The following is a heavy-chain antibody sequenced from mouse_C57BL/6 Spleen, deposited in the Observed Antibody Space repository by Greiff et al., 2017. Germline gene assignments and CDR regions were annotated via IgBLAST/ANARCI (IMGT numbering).Heavy chain of an antibody. CDR3: AGTITTKDYAMDY. D-gene: IGHD1-1*01. Sequence: EVQLQQSVAELVRPGASVKLSCTASGFNIKNTYMHWVKQRPEQGLEWIGRIDPANGNTKYAPKFQGKATLTADTSSNTAYLQLSSLTSEDTAIYYCAGTITTKDYAMDYWGQGTSVTVSS. J-gene: IGHJ4*01. V-gene: IGHV14-3*01. CDR2: IDPANGNT. CDR1: GFNIKNTY.